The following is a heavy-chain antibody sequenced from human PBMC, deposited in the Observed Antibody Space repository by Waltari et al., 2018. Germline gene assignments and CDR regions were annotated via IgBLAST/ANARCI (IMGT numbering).Heavy chain of an antibody. CDR3: ARHKRGYSGYDSALDY. J-gene: IGHJ4*02. D-gene: IGHD5-12*01. CDR2: IYYSGST. CDR1: GGSISSSSYY. Sequence: QLQLQESGPGLVKPSETLSLTCTVSGGSISSSSYYWGWIRQPPGKGLEWIGSIYYSGSTYDNPSLKSRVTISVDTSKNQFSLKLSSVTAADTAVYYCARHKRGYSGYDSALDYWGQGTLVTVSS. V-gene: IGHV4-39*01.